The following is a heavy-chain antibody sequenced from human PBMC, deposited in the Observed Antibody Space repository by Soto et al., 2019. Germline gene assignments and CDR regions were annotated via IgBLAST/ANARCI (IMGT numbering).Heavy chain of an antibody. J-gene: IGHJ4*02. V-gene: IGHV3-7*04. CDR1: GFTFSSYW. CDR2: IKQDGSEK. CDR3: AWDSPYVVWWQHDD. D-gene: IGHD2-8*02. Sequence: PGGSLRLSCAASGFTFSSYWMSWVRQAPGKGLEWVANIKQDGSEKYYVDSVKGRFTISRDNAKNSLYLQMNSLRAEDTAVYYCAWDSPYVVWWQHDDWGQGTLVTVSS.